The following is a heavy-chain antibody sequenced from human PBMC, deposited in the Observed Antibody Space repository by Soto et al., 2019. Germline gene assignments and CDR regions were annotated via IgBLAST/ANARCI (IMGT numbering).Heavy chain of an antibody. J-gene: IGHJ5*02. V-gene: IGHV3-21*01. CDR1: GFTFSSYS. Sequence: GGSLRLSCAASGFTFSSYSMNWVRQAPGKGLEWVSSISSSSYIYYADSVKGRFTISRDNAKNSLYLQMNSLRAEDTAVYYCARDSAGTTLYYWFDPWGQGTLVTVSS. D-gene: IGHD1-7*01. CDR2: ISSSSYI. CDR3: ARDSAGTTLYYWFDP.